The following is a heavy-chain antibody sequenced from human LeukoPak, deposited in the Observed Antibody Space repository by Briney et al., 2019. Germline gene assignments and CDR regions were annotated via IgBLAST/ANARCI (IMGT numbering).Heavy chain of an antibody. CDR3: AKTHGVYDYYYMDV. D-gene: IGHD6-13*01. CDR1: GFKFDNYE. CDR2: ISGTGDDT. V-gene: IGHV3-23*01. J-gene: IGHJ6*03. Sequence: GGSLRLSCAASGFKFDNYEMSWVRQAPGKGLEWVSTISGTGDDTYYADSVKGRFTISRDKFKNTVSLEMNSLRGEDTAVYYCAKTHGVYDYYYMDVWGKGTTVTVSS.